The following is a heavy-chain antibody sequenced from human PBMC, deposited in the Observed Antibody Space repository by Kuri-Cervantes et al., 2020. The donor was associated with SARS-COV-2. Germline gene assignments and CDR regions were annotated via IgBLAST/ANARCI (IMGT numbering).Heavy chain of an antibody. Sequence: ASVKVSCKASGYTFTGYYMHWVRQAPGQGLEWMGWINPNSGGTNYTQKFQGRVTITADESTSTAYMELSSLRSGDTAVYYCATGPPYYDPSNWFDPWGQGTLVTVSS. CDR3: ATGPPYYDPSNWFDP. CDR1: GYTFTGYY. CDR2: INPNSGGT. V-gene: IGHV1-2*02. D-gene: IGHD3-3*01. J-gene: IGHJ5*02.